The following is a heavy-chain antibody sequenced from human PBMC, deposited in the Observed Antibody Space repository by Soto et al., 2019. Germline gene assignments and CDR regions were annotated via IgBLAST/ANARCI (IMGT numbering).Heavy chain of an antibody. CDR2: IYYSGST. V-gene: IGHV4-31*03. CDR1: GGSISSGGYY. J-gene: IGHJ5*02. Sequence: QVQLQESGPGLVKPSQTLSLTCTVSGGSISSGGYYWSWIRQHPGKGLEWLGYIYYSGSTYYNPSRKSRVTISVDTSKNQFSLKLSSVTAADTAVYYCARDQGPMAPQFDPWGQGTLVTVSS. D-gene: IGHD3-10*01. CDR3: ARDQGPMAPQFDP.